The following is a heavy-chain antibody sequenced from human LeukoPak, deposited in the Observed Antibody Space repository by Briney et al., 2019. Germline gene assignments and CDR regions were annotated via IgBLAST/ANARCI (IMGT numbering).Heavy chain of an antibody. CDR1: DDSISDYY. V-gene: IGHV4-59*01. J-gene: IGHJ4*02. CDR2: IHNSGTS. Sequence: SETLSLTCTVSDDSISDYYRGWIRQPPGKGLEWIGYIHNSGTSTYSLSLKSRVTISADTSKNQFSLKLNSMTTADTAVYYCTRGAGWLIDYWGQGILVTVSS. D-gene: IGHD3-16*01. CDR3: TRGAGWLIDY.